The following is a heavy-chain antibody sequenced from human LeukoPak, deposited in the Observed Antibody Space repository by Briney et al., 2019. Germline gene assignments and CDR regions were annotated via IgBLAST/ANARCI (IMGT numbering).Heavy chain of an antibody. Sequence: SVKVSCKASGGTFSSYAISWVRQAPGQGLEWMGGIIPIFGTANYAQKFQGRVTITADESTSTAYMELSSLRSEDTSVYYCARVRGIVATMSYYFDYWGQGTLVTVSS. CDR1: GGTFSSYA. CDR3: ARVRGIVATMSYYFDY. CDR2: IIPIFGTA. V-gene: IGHV1-69*13. J-gene: IGHJ4*02. D-gene: IGHD5-12*01.